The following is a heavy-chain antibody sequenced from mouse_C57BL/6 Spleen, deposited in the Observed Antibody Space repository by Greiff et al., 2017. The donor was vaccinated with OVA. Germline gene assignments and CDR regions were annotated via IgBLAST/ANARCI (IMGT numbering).Heavy chain of an antibody. Sequence: VQLQQSGAELVKPGASVKISCKASGYAFSSYWMNWVKQRPGTGLEWIGQIYPGDGDTNYNGKFKGKATLTADKSSSTAYMQLSSLTSEDSAVYFCARKESNWYFDVWGTGTTVTVSS. J-gene: IGHJ1*03. CDR2: IYPGDGDT. CDR3: ARKESNWYFDV. CDR1: GYAFSSYW. V-gene: IGHV1-80*01.